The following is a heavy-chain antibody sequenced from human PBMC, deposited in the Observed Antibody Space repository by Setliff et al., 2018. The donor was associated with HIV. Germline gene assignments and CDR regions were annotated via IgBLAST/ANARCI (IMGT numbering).Heavy chain of an antibody. J-gene: IGHJ5*02. CDR2: INPSGGTT. D-gene: IGHD1-1*01. CDR1: GYTFTSYY. CDR3: ARDIGITTTGKGWFEP. Sequence: ASVKVSCKASGYTFTSYYMHWVRQAPGQGLEWMGIINPSGGTTTYAQKFQGRVTMTRDTSTSTFYMELSSLRSEDTAVYYCARDIGITTTGKGWFEPWGQGTQVTV. V-gene: IGHV1-46*01.